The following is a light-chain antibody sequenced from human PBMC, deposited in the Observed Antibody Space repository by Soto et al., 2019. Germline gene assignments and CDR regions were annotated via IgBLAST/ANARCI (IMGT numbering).Light chain of an antibody. CDR2: GAS. J-gene: IGKJ5*01. CDR3: QQRSNWPLT. CDR1: QSVSSSY. Sequence: EIVLTQSSGTLSLSPGERATLSCRASQSVSSSYLAWYQQKPGQAPRLLIYGASNRATGIPDRFSGSGSGTDCTLTISSLENEDFAVYYCQQRSNWPLTFGQGTRLEIK. V-gene: IGKV3D-20*02.